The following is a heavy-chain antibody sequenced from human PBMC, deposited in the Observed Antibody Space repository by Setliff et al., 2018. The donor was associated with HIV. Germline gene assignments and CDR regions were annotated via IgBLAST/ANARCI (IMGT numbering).Heavy chain of an antibody. Sequence: PSETLSLTCAVSGGSFSAYYWGWIRQPPGKGLEWIGEINHSGSTNYNPSLKSRLTISVDRSKNQFSLKLTSVTAADTAVYYCARGQDLGATWTGYYYYYMDVWG. CDR3: ARGQDLGATWTGYYYYYMDV. D-gene: IGHD1-26*01. CDR2: INHSGST. V-gene: IGHV4-34*01. J-gene: IGHJ6*03. CDR1: GGSFSAYY.